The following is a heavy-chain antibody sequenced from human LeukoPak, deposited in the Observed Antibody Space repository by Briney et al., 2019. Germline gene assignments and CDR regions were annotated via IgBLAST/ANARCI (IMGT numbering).Heavy chain of an antibody. Sequence: SESLSLTCAVYGGSFSGYYWSWIRQPPGKGLEWIGEINHSGSTNYNPSPESRGTISVDTSKNQFSLKLSSVTAADTAVYYCARGCGWYVWGLDYWGQGSLVTVSS. D-gene: IGHD6-19*01. CDR2: INHSGST. J-gene: IGHJ4*02. V-gene: IGHV4-34*01. CDR3: ARGCGWYVWGLDY. CDR1: GGSFSGYY.